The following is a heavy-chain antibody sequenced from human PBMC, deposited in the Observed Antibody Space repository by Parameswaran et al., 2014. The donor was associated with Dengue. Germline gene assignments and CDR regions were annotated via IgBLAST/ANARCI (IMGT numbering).Heavy chain of an antibody. Sequence: RWIRQPPGKGLEWVSYISSSGSTIYYADSVKGRFTISRDNAKNSLYLQMNSLRAEDTAVYYCASGGSGEQWLAYPYYYYGMDVWGQGTTVTVSS. CDR3: ASGGSGEQWLAYPYYYYGMDV. J-gene: IGHJ6*02. D-gene: IGHD6-19*01. CDR2: ISSSGSTI. V-gene: IGHV3-11*01.